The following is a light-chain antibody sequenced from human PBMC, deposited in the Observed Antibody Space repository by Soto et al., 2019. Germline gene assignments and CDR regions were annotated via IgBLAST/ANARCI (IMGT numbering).Light chain of an antibody. CDR2: DAY. V-gene: IGKV3-11*01. Sequence: EVVLTQSPVTLSLSPGERATLSCRASQSFRGLLAWYQQKPGQAPRLLIYDAYNRATGIPPRFSGSGSGTDFSLTISRLEPEDFAVYHCQQYSSSPRTFGQGTRLEI. CDR3: QQYSSSPRT. J-gene: IGKJ5*01. CDR1: QSFRGL.